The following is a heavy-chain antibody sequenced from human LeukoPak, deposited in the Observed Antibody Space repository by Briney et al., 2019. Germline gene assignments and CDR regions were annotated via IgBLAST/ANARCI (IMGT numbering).Heavy chain of an antibody. CDR1: GGSISTNGYY. D-gene: IGHD5-18*01. Sequence: SETLSLTCTVSGGSISTNGYYWGWIRQPPGKGLEWIGSIYHSGSSCFNPSLKSRVTISVDTSKNQFSLKLSSVTAGDTAVYYCARLRGYSYGYFDYWGQGTLVSVSP. J-gene: IGHJ4*02. CDR3: ARLRGYSYGYFDY. V-gene: IGHV4-39*01. CDR2: IYHSGSS.